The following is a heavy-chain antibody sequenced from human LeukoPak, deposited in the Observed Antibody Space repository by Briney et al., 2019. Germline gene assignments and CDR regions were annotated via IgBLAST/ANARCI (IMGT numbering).Heavy chain of an antibody. Sequence: GGSLRLFCAASGFTFKSSWVHWVRPPPGKGVVLVSRINSEGSSITYADSVKGRFTISRDNAKNTLYLQMNSLRVEDTAVYYCAREGRVSGYDFDCWGPGTLVTVSS. CDR2: INSEGSSI. J-gene: IGHJ4*02. CDR3: AREGRVSGYDFDC. V-gene: IGHV3-74*01. CDR1: GFTFKSSW. D-gene: IGHD5-12*01.